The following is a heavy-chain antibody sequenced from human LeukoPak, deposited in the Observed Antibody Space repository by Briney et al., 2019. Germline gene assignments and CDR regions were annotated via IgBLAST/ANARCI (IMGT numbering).Heavy chain of an antibody. Sequence: SETLSLTSTVSGYSISSGYFSGWIRQPPGKRLEWIGSISHSGTTYYNPSLKSRVTISVDTSKNQFSLRLSSVTAADTAVYYCARECESTVRPYMDVWGKGTTVTVSS. D-gene: IGHD2-8*02. CDR1: GYSISSGYF. CDR2: ISHSGTT. J-gene: IGHJ6*03. CDR3: ARECESTVRPYMDV. V-gene: IGHV4-38-2*02.